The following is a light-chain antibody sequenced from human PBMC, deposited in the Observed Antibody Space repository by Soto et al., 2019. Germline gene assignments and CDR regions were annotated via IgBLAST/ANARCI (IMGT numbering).Light chain of an antibody. J-gene: IGLJ3*02. CDR1: TSNIGANT. V-gene: IGLV1-44*01. CDR2: SDS. CDR3: AVWDDSLNGPV. Sequence: QSVLTQPPSASGAPGQRVTISCSGSTSNIGANTVTWYRQVPGTAPKLLMFSDSQRPSGVPDRLSGSKSGTSASLAISGLQSDDEADYYCAVWDDSLNGPVIGGGTKLTVL.